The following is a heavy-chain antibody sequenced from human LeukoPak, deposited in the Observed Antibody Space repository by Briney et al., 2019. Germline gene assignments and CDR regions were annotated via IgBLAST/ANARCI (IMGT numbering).Heavy chain of an antibody. V-gene: IGHV1-2*06. Sequence: ASVKVSCKASGYTFTGYYIHWVRQAPGQGLEWMGRINPNSGGTNYAQKSQGRVTMTRDTSITTAYMELSRLRFDDAAVYYCAAGEGYYYYMNVWGKGTTVTVSS. CDR2: INPNSGGT. CDR1: GYTFTGYY. CDR3: AAGEGYYYYMNV. J-gene: IGHJ6*03. D-gene: IGHD1-1*01.